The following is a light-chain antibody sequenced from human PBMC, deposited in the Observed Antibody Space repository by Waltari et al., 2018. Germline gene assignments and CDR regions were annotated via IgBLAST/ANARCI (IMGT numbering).Light chain of an antibody. CDR3: QQSYSTPLT. CDR1: QNIGRY. J-gene: IGKJ4*01. Sequence: DIQMTQSPSTLSASVGDRVTITCRASQNIGRYLNWYQDKAGKAPKLLIYAASNLQSGVPSRFSGSGSGIDFTLTISSLQPEDFATYSCQQSYSTPLTFGGGTKVEIK. V-gene: IGKV1-39*01. CDR2: AAS.